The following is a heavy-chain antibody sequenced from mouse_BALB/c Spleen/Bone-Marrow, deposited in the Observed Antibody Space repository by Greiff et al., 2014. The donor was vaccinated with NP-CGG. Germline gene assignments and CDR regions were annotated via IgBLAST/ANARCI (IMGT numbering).Heavy chain of an antibody. CDR1: GFNIKDTY. V-gene: IGHV14-3*02. J-gene: IGHJ4*01. CDR3: ARYYYGSSYAMDY. D-gene: IGHD1-1*01. Sequence: VQLKQSGAELVKPGASVKLSCAASGFNIKDTYMDWVKQRPEQGLEWIGRIDPANDNTKYDPKFQGKATITADTSSNTAYLQLSSLTSENTAVYCCARYYYGSSYAMDYWGQGTSVTVSS. CDR2: IDPANDNT.